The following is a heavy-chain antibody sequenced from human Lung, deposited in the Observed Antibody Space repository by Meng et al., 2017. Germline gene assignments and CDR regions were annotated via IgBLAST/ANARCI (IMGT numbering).Heavy chain of an antibody. Sequence: QVQLVQSGAEIKKPGASVKVSCKSFADTFANYAIRWVRQAPGQGLEWMGRISTHNGNTNYALKLQGRVTVTADTSTSTAYMELRNLRSDDTAIYYCATARFSFLLGFDYWGQGTLVTVSS. D-gene: IGHD2-8*02. CDR3: ATARFSFLLGFDY. J-gene: IGHJ4*02. V-gene: IGHV1-18*01. CDR2: ISTHNGNT. CDR1: ADTFANYA.